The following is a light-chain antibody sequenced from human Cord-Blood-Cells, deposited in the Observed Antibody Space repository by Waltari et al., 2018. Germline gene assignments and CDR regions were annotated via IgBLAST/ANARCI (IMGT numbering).Light chain of an antibody. CDR1: SSNIGSNY. CDR3: AAWDDSLSGWV. J-gene: IGLJ3*02. V-gene: IGLV1-47*01. CDR2: RNT. Sequence: QSVLTQPPSASGTPGQRVTISCSGSSSNIGSNYVYWYQQHPGTAPKLLIYRNTQRPSGVPDRFSGSKSGTSASLAISGLRSEDEADYYCAAWDDSLSGWVFGGGTKLTVL.